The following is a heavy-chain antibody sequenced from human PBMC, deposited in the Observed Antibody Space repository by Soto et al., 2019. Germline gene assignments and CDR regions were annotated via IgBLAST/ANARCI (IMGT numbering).Heavy chain of an antibody. Sequence: QVQLQESGPGLVKPSETLSLTCTVSGASVSSGSYYWSWIRQPPGKGLEWIGHIYDRGSTSYTPSLNRRVTMSVDTSKKQVSLMLTYVPAADAAVYLFARRIDSSYSVPDWGQRTLVTVSS. CDR2: IYDRGST. CDR3: ARRIDSSYSVPD. J-gene: IGHJ4*02. V-gene: IGHV4-61*01. D-gene: IGHD2-15*01. CDR1: GASVSSGSYY.